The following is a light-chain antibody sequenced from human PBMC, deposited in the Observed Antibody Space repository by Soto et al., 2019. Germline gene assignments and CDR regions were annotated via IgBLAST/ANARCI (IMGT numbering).Light chain of an antibody. J-gene: IGKJ5*01. Sequence: RLTQSPSSLSASVGDTVTISCRASQDISTYLAWYQQKPGKAPTLLIFGASSLHNGVPPRFAGSGSGSEFTLTINRLQPDDFATYFCQQYNLYSAPFGQGTRV. CDR1: QDISTY. CDR3: QQYNLYSAP. CDR2: GAS. V-gene: IGKV1-5*01.